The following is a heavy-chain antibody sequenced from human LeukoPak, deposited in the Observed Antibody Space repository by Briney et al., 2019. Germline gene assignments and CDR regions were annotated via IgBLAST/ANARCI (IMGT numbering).Heavy chain of an antibody. CDR1: GASISSYY. CDR3: ARGPYSYDSSGAFDI. V-gene: IGHV4-59*01. CDR2: IYYSGRT. J-gene: IGHJ3*02. Sequence: SETLSLTCTVSGASISSYYWSWIRQSPGKGLEWIGYIYYSGRTNYNPSLKSRVTISVETSKNQFPLKLTSATAADTAVYYCARGPYSYDSSGAFDIWGQGTMVTVSS. D-gene: IGHD3-22*01.